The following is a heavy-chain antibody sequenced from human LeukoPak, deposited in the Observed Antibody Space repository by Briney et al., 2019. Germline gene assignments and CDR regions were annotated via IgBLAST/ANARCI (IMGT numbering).Heavy chain of an antibody. V-gene: IGHV4-39*07. CDR2: IYYSGST. CDR1: GGSISSSSNY. CDR3: ARDTLPSDILDY. D-gene: IGHD3-9*01. Sequence: SETLSLTCTVSGGSISSSSNYWGWIRQPPGKGLEWIGSIYYSGSTYYNPSLKSRVTISVDTSKNQFSLKLSSVTAADTAVYYCARDTLPSDILDYWGQGTLVTVSS. J-gene: IGHJ4*02.